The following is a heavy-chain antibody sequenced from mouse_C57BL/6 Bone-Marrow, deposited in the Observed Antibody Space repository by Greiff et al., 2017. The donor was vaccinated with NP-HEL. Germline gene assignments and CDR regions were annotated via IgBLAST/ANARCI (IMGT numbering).Heavy chain of an antibody. Sequence: QVQLQQPGAELVKPGASVKLSCKASGYTFTSYWMHWVKQRPGQGLEWIGMIHPNSGSTNYNEKFKSKATLTVDKSSSTAYMQLSSLTSEDSAVYYCVYSNYVTFNFDYWGQGTTPTVSP. CDR3: VYSNYVTFNFDY. CDR1: GYTFTSYW. CDR2: IHPNSGST. V-gene: IGHV1-64*01. J-gene: IGHJ2*01. D-gene: IGHD2-5*01.